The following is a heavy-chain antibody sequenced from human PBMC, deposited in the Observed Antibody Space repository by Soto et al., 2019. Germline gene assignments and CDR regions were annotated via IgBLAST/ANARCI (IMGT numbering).Heavy chain of an antibody. CDR1: GFTFSNAW. J-gene: IGHJ4*02. V-gene: IGHV3-15*07. D-gene: IGHD3-3*01. Sequence: GGSLRLSCAASGFTFSNAWMNWVRQAPGKGLEWVGRIKSKTDGGTTDYAAPVKGRFTISRDDSKNTLYLQMNSLKTEDTAVYYCTTEYDFWSGYFDFWGQGTLVTVSS. CDR3: TTEYDFWSGYFDF. CDR2: IKSKTDGGTT.